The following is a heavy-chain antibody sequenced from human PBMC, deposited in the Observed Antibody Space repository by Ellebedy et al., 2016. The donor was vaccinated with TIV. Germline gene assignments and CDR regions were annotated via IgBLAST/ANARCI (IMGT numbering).Heavy chain of an antibody. CDR2: INPASGDS. CDR1: GYTFTSYY. Sequence: AASVKVSCKASGYTFTSYYMHWVRQAPGQGPEWMGIINPASGDSDHPQKFQDRITLTRDTSTSTVHMELSSLRSDDTAVYYCARTYSSSFYRGDPFDTWGQGTMVTVSS. D-gene: IGHD6-13*01. CDR3: ARTYSSSFYRGDPFDT. V-gene: IGHV1-46*01. J-gene: IGHJ3*02.